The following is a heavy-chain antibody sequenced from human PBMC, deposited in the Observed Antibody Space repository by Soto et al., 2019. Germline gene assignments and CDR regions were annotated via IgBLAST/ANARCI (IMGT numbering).Heavy chain of an antibody. CDR1: GGSISSSNW. Sequence: QVQLQESGPGLVKPSGTLSLTCAVSGGSISSSNWWSWVRQPPGKGLEWIGEIYHSGSTNYNPSPRSRVTISVDKSKNQFSLKLSSVTAADTAVYYCASVRGGYYYAMDVWGQGTTVTVSS. D-gene: IGHD3-10*02. J-gene: IGHJ6*02. CDR2: IYHSGST. V-gene: IGHV4-4*02. CDR3: ASVRGGYYYAMDV.